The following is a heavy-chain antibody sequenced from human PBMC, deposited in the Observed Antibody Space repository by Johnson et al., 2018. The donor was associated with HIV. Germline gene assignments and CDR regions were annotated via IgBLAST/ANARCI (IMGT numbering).Heavy chain of an antibody. CDR3: ARGGAHDAFDI. CDR2: ISYDGSDK. Sequence: QVQLVESGGGVVQPGKSLTLSCVGSGLSFSNFGIHWVRQAPGKGLEWVAFISYDGSDKYYADSVKGRLTISRDSSRNTLYLEMNSLRGGDTAVYYCARGGAHDAFDIWGQGTMVTVSS. J-gene: IGHJ3*02. V-gene: IGHV3-30*03. D-gene: IGHD3-16*01. CDR1: GLSFSNFG.